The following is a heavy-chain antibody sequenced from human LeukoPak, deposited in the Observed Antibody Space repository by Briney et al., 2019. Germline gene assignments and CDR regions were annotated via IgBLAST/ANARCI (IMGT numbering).Heavy chain of an antibody. D-gene: IGHD6-19*01. V-gene: IGHV1-69*13. CDR2: IIPIFGTA. CDR3: ARDPPTSSGWPTYYYYGMDV. Sequence: VASVKVSCKASGGTFSSYAISWVRQAPGQGLEWMGGIIPIFGTANYAQKFQGRVTITADESTSTAYMELSSLRSEDTAVYYCARDPPTSSGWPTYYYYGMDVWGQGTTVTVSS. CDR1: GGTFSSYA. J-gene: IGHJ6*02.